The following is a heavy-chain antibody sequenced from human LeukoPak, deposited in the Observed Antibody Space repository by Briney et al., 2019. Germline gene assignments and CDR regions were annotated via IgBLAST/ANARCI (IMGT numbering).Heavy chain of an antibody. V-gene: IGHV1-69*04. CDR2: IIPILGIA. J-gene: IGHJ4*02. CDR1: GGTFSSYA. D-gene: IGHD6-19*01. Sequence: ASVKVSRKASGGTFSSYAISWVRQAPGQGLEWMGRIIPILGIANYAQKFQGRVTITADESTSTAYMELSSLRSEDTAVYYCARGFAYSSGWPFDYWGQGTLVTVSS. CDR3: ARGFAYSSGWPFDY.